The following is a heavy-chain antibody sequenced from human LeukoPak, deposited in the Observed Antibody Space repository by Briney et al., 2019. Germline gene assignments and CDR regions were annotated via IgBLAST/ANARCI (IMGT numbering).Heavy chain of an antibody. D-gene: IGHD3-22*01. V-gene: IGHV3-11*01. CDR2: ISSSGSTI. J-gene: IGHJ4*02. CDR3: ARVRDNSGYNYFDY. CDR1: GFTFSDYY. Sequence: GSLRLSCAASGFTFSDYYTSWIRQAPGKGLEWVSYISSSGSTIYSADSVKGRFTISRDNAKNSLYLQMNSLRAEDTAVYYCARVRDNSGYNYFDYWGQGTLVTVSS.